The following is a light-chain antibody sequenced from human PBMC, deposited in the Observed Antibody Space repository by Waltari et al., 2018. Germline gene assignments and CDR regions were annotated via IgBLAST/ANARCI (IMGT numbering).Light chain of an antibody. V-gene: IGLV1-51*02. CDR1: SSNIRADYY. Sequence: QAVLTQPPSASGAPGQRVTIPCTGSSSNIRADYYVSWYQQFPGTAPKLLIYENNKRPSGVSDRFSGSKSGTSASLTITGLQSEDEADYYCSAWDSSLTTVLFGGGTRLTVL. CDR3: SAWDSSLTTVL. CDR2: ENN. J-gene: IGLJ2*01.